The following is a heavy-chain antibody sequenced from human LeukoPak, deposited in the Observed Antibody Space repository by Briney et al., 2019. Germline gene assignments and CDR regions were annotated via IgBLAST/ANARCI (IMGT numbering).Heavy chain of an antibody. J-gene: IGHJ6*03. Sequence: SETLSLTCTVSGASISSGSYYWSWIRQPAGKGLEWIGHIYTSGSTNFNPSLKSRVTISVDTSKNQFSLKLSSVIAADTAVYYCARTTEGYCSSASCFGFSYSYYMDVWGKGTTVTISS. CDR1: GASISSGSYY. D-gene: IGHD2-2*01. CDR2: IYTSGST. CDR3: ARTTEGYCSSASCFGFSYSYYMDV. V-gene: IGHV4-61*09.